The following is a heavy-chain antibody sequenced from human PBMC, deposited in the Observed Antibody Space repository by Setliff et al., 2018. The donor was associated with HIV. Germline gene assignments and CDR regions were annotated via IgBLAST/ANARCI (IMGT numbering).Heavy chain of an antibody. CDR1: GYTFSDYG. D-gene: IGHD3-22*01. J-gene: IGHJ3*02. CDR3: ARALPGITMIVVVITEVESAFDI. V-gene: IGHV1-18*01. CDR2: ISAHNGRI. Sequence: GASVKVSCKASGYTFSDYGISWVRQAPGQGLEWMGWISAHNGRINYAQKFQGRVTMTTDTSTSTAYMELRSLRSDDTAVYYCARALPGITMIVVVITEVESAFDIWGQGTMVTVSS.